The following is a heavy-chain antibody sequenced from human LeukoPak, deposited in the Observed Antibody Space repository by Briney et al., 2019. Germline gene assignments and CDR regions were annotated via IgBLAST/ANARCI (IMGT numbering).Heavy chain of an antibody. V-gene: IGHV3-7*01. CDR3: ARGFHSSGSSLDI. CDR1: GFTFSSYW. Sequence: PGGSLRLSCAASGFTFSSYWMSWVRQAPGKGLEWVANIKQDGSEKYYVDSVKGRFTISRDNAKNSLYLQMNSLRAEDTAVYYCARGFHSSGSSLDIWGQGTMVTVSS. CDR2: IKQDGSEK. D-gene: IGHD3-22*01. J-gene: IGHJ3*02.